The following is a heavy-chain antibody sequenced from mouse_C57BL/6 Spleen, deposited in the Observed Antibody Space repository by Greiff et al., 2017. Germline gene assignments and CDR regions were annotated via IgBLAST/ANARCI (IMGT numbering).Heavy chain of an antibody. Sequence: QVHVKQSGAELVRPGASVTLSCKASGYTFTDYEMHWVKQTPVHGLEWIGAIDPETGGTAYNQKFKGKAILTADKSSSTAYMELRSLTSEDSAVYYCTRGGYYFDDWGQGTTLTVSS. CDR2: IDPETGGT. CDR3: TRGGYYFDD. J-gene: IGHJ2*01. CDR1: GYTFTDYE. V-gene: IGHV1-15*01.